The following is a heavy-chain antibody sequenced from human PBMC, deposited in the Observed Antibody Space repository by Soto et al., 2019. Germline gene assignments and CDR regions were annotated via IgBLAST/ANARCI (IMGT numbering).Heavy chain of an antibody. V-gene: IGHV3-23*01. CDR2: ISGSGSHT. CDR3: AKDLQGYYRPFHY. D-gene: IGHD3-22*01. CDR1: GFTFAGHA. J-gene: IGHJ4*02. Sequence: GGSLRLSCAASGFTFAGHAMSWVRQAPGKGLEWVSAISGSGSHTYYEDSAKGRFTISRDNSKNTLYLQMNSLRAEDTAVYYCAKDLQGYYRPFHYWGQGTLVTVSS.